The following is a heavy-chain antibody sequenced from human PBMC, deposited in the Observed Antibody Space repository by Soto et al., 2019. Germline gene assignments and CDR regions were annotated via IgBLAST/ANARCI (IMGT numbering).Heavy chain of an antibody. CDR1: GFTFASHN. CDR3: TSDLSTWIGAYN. J-gene: IGHJ4*02. CDR2: IGTSAGAI. D-gene: IGHD3-3*01. Sequence: EEQLVESGGGLVKPGGSLRLSCAASGFTFASHNIYWFRQPPGRGLEWVSSIGTSAGAIYYAESVRGRFTISNDTAKKVVYLQMDSLRAEDTAIYYCTSDLSTWIGAYNWGQGTLVTVSS. V-gene: IGHV3-21*02.